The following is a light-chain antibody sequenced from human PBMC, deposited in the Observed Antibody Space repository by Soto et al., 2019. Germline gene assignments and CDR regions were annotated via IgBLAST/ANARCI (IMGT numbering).Light chain of an antibody. CDR1: QSLLHSNGYNY. V-gene: IGKV2-28*01. Sequence: DIVMTQSPLSLAVTPGEPASISCRSSQSLLHSNGYNYLDWYLQKPGQSPQLLIYLGSNRASGVPDRFSGSGSGTDFTLKISRVEAEDVGVYYCMQRPQTLYTFGQGTKLEIK. CDR2: LGS. CDR3: MQRPQTLYT. J-gene: IGKJ2*01.